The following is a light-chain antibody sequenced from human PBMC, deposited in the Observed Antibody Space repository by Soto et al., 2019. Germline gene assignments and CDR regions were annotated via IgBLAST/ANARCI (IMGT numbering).Light chain of an antibody. CDR2: AAS. V-gene: IGKV1-39*01. CDR3: QQSYSTPGT. J-gene: IGKJ1*01. CDR1: QSISSY. Sequence: DIHMTQSPSSLSASVGYRVTIICRASQSISSYLNWYQQKPGKAPKLLIYAASSLQSGVPSRFSGSGYGTDFNLTISSLQTEDFATYYCQQSYSTPGTFGQGTKVDIK.